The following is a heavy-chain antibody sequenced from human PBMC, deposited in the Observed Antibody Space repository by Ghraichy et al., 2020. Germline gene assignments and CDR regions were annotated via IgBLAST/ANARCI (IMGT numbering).Heavy chain of an antibody. D-gene: IGHD6-6*01. Sequence: SETLSLTCIVSGGPISSYYWNWIRQSPEKGLQWIGDIYYNGNTNYNPSLKSRVTMSLDTSKNQFSLKLSSVTAADTAVYYCARYSYSSSYYYYYYYLDVWGKRTTVSAPS. CDR3: ARYSYSSSYYYYYYYLDV. CDR1: GGPISSYY. CDR2: IYYNGNT. J-gene: IGHJ6*03. V-gene: IGHV4-59*01.